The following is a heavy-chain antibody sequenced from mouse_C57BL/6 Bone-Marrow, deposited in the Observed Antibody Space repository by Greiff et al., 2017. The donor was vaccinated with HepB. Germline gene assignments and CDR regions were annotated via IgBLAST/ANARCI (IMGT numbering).Heavy chain of an antibody. D-gene: IGHD2-1*01. J-gene: IGHJ4*01. CDR1: GYSFTSYY. CDR2: IYPGSGNT. CDR3: ARGEWYGDAMDY. V-gene: IGHV1-66*01. Sequence: VQLQHSGPELVKPGASVKISCKASGYSFTSYYIHWVKQRPGQGLEWIGWIYPGSGNTKYNEKFKGKATLTADTSSSTAYMQLSSLTSEDSAVYYCARGEWYGDAMDYWGQGTSVTVSS.